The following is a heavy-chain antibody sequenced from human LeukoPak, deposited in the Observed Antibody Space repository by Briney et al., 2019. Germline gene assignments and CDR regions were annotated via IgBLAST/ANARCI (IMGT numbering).Heavy chain of an antibody. Sequence: PSQTLTLICTVSGVSFSNGGYYWSRIRQHPGKGLEWIGYIYHSGSTYYNPSLKSRVSMSVDTSKNQFSLRVISVTAADTAVYYCVRDRASVDIALDYWGQGILVTVSS. CDR1: GVSFSNGGYY. V-gene: IGHV4-31*03. D-gene: IGHD5-12*01. CDR2: IYHSGST. J-gene: IGHJ4*02. CDR3: VRDRASVDIALDY.